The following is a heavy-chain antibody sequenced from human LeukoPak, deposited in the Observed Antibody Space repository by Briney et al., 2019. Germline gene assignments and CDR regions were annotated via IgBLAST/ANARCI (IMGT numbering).Heavy chain of an antibody. CDR2: ISWNSGSI. J-gene: IGHJ6*02. CDR3: ARTLRPGSSYGYYYGMDV. V-gene: IGHV3-9*01. Sequence: GGSLRLSCAASGFIFDDYAMHWVRQAPGKGLEWVSGISWNSGSIGYADSVKGRFTISRDNAKNSLYLQMNSLRAEDTAVYYCARTLRPGSSYGYYYGMDVWGQGTTVTVSS. CDR1: GFIFDDYA. D-gene: IGHD3-10*01.